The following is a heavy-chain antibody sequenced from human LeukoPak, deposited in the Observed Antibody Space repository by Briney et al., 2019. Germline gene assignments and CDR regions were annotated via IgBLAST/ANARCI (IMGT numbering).Heavy chain of an antibody. D-gene: IGHD4-17*01. V-gene: IGHV1-69*06. CDR1: GGTFSSYA. J-gene: IGHJ4*02. CDR3: ARGSVTTFLGYFDY. CDR2: IIPIFGTA. Sequence: GASVKVSCKASGGTFSSYAISCVRQAPGQGLEWMGGIIPIFGTANYAQKFQGRVTITADKSTSTAYMELSSLRSEDTAVYYCARGSVTTFLGYFDYWGQGTLVTVSS.